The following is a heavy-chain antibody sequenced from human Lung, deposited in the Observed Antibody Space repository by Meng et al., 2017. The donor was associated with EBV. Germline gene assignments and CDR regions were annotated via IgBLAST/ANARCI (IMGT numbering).Heavy chain of an antibody. CDR2: IYYSGST. J-gene: IGHJ4*02. CDR3: ARGRIIGDSSGYSDY. D-gene: IGHD3-22*01. CDR1: GGSISSGGYY. V-gene: IGHV4-31*01. Sequence: QVQLQESVPRLVKPSQTLSLTCTVSGGSISSGGYYWSWIRQHPGKGLEWIGYIYYSGSTYYNPSLKSLVTISVDTSKNQFSLKLSSVTAADTAVYYCARGRIIGDSSGYSDYWGQGTLVTVSS.